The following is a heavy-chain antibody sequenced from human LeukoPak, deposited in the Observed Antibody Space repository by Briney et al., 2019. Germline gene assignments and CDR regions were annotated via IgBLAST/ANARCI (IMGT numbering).Heavy chain of an antibody. CDR2: IYSGGST. CDR1: GFTVSSNY. Sequence: GGSLRLSCAASGFTVSSNYMSWVRQAPGKGLEWVSVIYSGGSTYYADSVKGRFTISRDNSKNTLYLQMNSLRAEDTAVYYCARDLWFGEWRMIGPNWFDPWGQGTLVTVSS. CDR3: ARDLWFGEWRMIGPNWFDP. J-gene: IGHJ5*02. V-gene: IGHV3-53*01. D-gene: IGHD3-10*01.